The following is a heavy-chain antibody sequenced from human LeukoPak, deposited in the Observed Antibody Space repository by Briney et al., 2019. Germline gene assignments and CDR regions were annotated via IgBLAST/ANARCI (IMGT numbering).Heavy chain of an antibody. CDR3: AREMASDFDY. Sequence: GGSLRLSCAASGFTFSSFWMSWVRQAPGEGLEWVANINQDGSEKFFADSVKGRFTISRDNAKNSLYLQMNSLRAEDTAVYYCAREMASDFDYWGRGTLVTVSS. J-gene: IGHJ4*02. CDR2: INQDGSEK. V-gene: IGHV3-7*01. D-gene: IGHD5-24*01. CDR1: GFTFSSFW.